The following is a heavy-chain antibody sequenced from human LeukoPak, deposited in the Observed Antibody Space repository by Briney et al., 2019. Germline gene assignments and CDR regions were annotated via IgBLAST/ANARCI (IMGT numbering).Heavy chain of an antibody. CDR3: ARQIAYGRHFDY. V-gene: IGHV4-59*08. Sequence: PSETQSLTCTVSGGSISTYYWSWLRQPPGQGLEWIGYVYYSGSTTYNHALNSRLSISVDTSTNQFSLRLSSVTAADTAVYYCARQIAYGRHFDYWGQGTLVTVSP. CDR2: VYYSGST. CDR1: GGSISTYY. J-gene: IGHJ4*02. D-gene: IGHD3-10*01.